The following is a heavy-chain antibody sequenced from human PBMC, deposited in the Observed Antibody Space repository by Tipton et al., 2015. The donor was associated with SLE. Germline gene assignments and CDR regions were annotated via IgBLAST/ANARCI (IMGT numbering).Heavy chain of an antibody. CDR1: GYTFTSYY. CDR2: INPSGGST. D-gene: IGHD3-10*01. Sequence: QLVQSGAEVKKPGASVKVSCKASGYTFTSYYMHWVRQAPGQGLEWMGIINPSGGSTSYAQKFQGRVTMTRDTSTSTVYMELSSLRSEDTAVYYCAKGLGHYGSRSYYPDAFDIWGQGTMVTVSS. CDR3: AKGLGHYGSRSYYPDAFDI. J-gene: IGHJ3*02. V-gene: IGHV1-46*01.